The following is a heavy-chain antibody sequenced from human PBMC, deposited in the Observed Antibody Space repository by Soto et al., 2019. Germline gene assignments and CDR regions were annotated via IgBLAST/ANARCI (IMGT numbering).Heavy chain of an antibody. CDR1: GFTFSNAW. CDR2: IKSKTDGGTT. Sequence: EVQLVESGGGLVKPGGSLRLSCAASGFTFSNAWMNWVRQAPGKGLEWVGRIKSKTDGGTTDYAAPVKGRFTISRDDSKNTLYQQMNSLKTEDTAVYYCTTSPPLNLVQQLIDYWGQGTLVTVSS. CDR3: TTSPPLNLVQQLIDY. J-gene: IGHJ4*02. V-gene: IGHV3-15*07. D-gene: IGHD6-13*01.